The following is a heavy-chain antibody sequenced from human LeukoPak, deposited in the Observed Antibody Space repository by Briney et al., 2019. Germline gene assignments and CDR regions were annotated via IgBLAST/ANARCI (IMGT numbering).Heavy chain of an antibody. CDR3: AKDFEWELSWVLNY. D-gene: IGHD1-26*01. Sequence: PGGSLRLSCAASRFTFSNNAIHWVRQAPGKGLEWVAVISYDGSNKYYADSVKGRFTISRDNSKNTLYLQMNSLRAEDTAVYYCAKDFEWELSWVLNYWGQGTLVTVSS. J-gene: IGHJ4*02. CDR2: ISYDGSNK. CDR1: RFTFSNNA. V-gene: IGHV3-30*04.